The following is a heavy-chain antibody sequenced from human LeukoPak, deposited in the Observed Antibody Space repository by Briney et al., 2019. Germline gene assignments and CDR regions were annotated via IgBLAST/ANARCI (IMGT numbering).Heavy chain of an antibody. Sequence: PGGSLRLSCAASGFTFSSYEMNWVRQAPGKGLEWVSYISSSGSTIYYADSVKGRFTISRDNAKNSLYLQMNSLRVEDTAVYYCAAGGGWDPSFGVVTHIDAWGKGTTVVVS. J-gene: IGHJ6*03. CDR3: AAGGGWDPSFGVVTHIDA. D-gene: IGHD3-3*01. V-gene: IGHV3-48*03. CDR2: ISSSGSTI. CDR1: GFTFSSYE.